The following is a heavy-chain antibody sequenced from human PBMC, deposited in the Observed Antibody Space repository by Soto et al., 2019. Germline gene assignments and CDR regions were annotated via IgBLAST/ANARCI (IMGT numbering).Heavy chain of an antibody. CDR1: GFTFSDYY. CDR3: ATDSGYCSSTSCYSNDAFDI. J-gene: IGHJ3*02. Sequence: WGSLRLSCVASGFTFSDYYMSWIRQAPGKGLEWVSYISGSGNTTYYAGSVKGRFTISRDNTKKSLYLQMNSLRAEDTAVYYCATDSGYCSSTSCYSNDAFDIWGQGTMVTVSS. CDR2: ISGSGNTT. V-gene: IGHV3-11*01. D-gene: IGHD2-2*01.